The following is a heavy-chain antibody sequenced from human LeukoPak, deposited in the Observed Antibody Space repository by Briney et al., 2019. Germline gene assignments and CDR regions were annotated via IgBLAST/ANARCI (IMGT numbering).Heavy chain of an antibody. CDR1: GGTFSSYA. CDR3: ARVRNGGAVAGIYYYYYMDV. D-gene: IGHD6-19*01. Sequence: GASVKVSCKASGGTFSSYAISWVRQAPGQGLEWMGGIIPIFGTANYAQKFQGRVTITADKSTSTAYMELSSLRSDDTAVYYCARVRNGGAVAGIYYYYYMDVWGKGTTVTVSS. CDR2: IIPIFGTA. V-gene: IGHV1-69*06. J-gene: IGHJ6*03.